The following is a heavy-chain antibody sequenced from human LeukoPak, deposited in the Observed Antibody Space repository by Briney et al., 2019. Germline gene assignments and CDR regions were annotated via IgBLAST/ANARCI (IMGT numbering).Heavy chain of an antibody. Sequence: GGSLRLSCAASGFTFSSYWMSWVRQAPGKGLEWVANIKQDGSEKYYVDSVKGRFTISRDNAKNSLYLRMNSLRAEDTAVYYCARFLTYYYDSSGYYLDYWGQGTLVTVSS. CDR3: ARFLTYYYDSSGYYLDY. CDR2: IKQDGSEK. V-gene: IGHV3-7*01. D-gene: IGHD3-22*01. J-gene: IGHJ4*02. CDR1: GFTFSSYW.